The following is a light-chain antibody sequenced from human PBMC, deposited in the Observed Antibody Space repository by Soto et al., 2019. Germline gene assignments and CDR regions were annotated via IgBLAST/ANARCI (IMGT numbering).Light chain of an antibody. CDR3: EQYGSSPRT. CDR1: HSVSSN. V-gene: IGKV3-20*01. J-gene: IGKJ1*01. CDR2: GAS. Sequence: EVGLTKSQATLSVSTGERATLSCRASHSVSSNLAWYQQKPGQAPRLLIYGASNRATDIPDRFSGSGSRSDFTLTISRLEPEDFAVYYCEQYGSSPRTFGQGTKVDIK.